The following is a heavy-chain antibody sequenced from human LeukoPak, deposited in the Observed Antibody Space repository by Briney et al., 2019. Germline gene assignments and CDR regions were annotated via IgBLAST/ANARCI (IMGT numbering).Heavy chain of an antibody. Sequence: SGGSLRLSCAASGFTFDDYAMSWVRQTPGKGLEWVSGTNWDGGRTGYADSVKGRFTISRDNSKNTLYLQMNSLRAEDTAVYYCAKSPSYYDILTGYTDYWGQGTLVTVSS. CDR2: TNWDGGRT. CDR1: GFTFDDYA. J-gene: IGHJ4*02. CDR3: AKSPSYYDILTGYTDY. D-gene: IGHD3-9*01. V-gene: IGHV3-20*04.